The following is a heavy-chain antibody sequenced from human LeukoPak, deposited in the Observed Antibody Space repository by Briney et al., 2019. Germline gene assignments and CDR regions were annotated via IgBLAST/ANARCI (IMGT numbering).Heavy chain of an antibody. J-gene: IGHJ5*02. V-gene: IGHV3-30-3*01. CDR1: GFTFSSYA. D-gene: IGHD3-3*01. CDR2: ISYDGSNK. Sequence: TGRSLRLSCAASGFTFSSYAMHWVRQAPGKGLEWVAVISYDGSNKYYADSVKGRFTISRDNSKNTLYLQMNSLRAEDTAVYYCAKDSGSGYYNWFDPWGQGTLVTVSS. CDR3: AKDSGSGYYNWFDP.